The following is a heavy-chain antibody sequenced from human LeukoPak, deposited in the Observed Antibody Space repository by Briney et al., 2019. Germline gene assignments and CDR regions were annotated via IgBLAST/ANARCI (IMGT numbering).Heavy chain of an antibody. Sequence: PGGSLRLSCAASGFTFSSYAMNWVRQAPGKGLEWISYITSSSSIMYYADSVKGRFTISRDNSKNTLYLQMNSLRAEDTAVYYCAKDRRGRYYGSYYYGMDVWGQGTTVTVSS. V-gene: IGHV3-48*01. CDR1: GFTFSSYA. J-gene: IGHJ6*02. D-gene: IGHD3-10*01. CDR2: ITSSSSIM. CDR3: AKDRRGRYYGSYYYGMDV.